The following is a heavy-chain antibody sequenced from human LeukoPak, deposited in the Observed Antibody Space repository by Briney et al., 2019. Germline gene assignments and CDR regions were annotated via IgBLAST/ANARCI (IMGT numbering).Heavy chain of an antibody. V-gene: IGHV1-24*01. CDR1: GYTLTELS. Sequence: ASVKVSCKVSGYTLTELSMHWVRQAPGKGLEWMGGFDTEDGETIYAQKFQGRVTMTEDTSTDTAYMELSSLRSEDTAVYYCATERITMVRGVIIRYNWFDPWGQGTLVTVSS. CDR3: ATERITMVRGVIIRYNWFDP. CDR2: FDTEDGET. J-gene: IGHJ5*02. D-gene: IGHD3-10*01.